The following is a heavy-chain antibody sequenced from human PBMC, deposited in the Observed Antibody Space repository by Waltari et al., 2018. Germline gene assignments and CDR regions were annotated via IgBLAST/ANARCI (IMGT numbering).Heavy chain of an antibody. J-gene: IGHJ6*02. CDR1: GGSFSGYY. Sequence: QVQLQQWGAGLLKPSETLSLTCAVYGGSFSGYYWSWIRQPPGKGLEWIGEINHSGSTNYNPSLKSRVTISVDTSKNQFSLKLSSVTAADTAVYYCAKPKYGAHYGMDVWGQGTTVTVSS. CDR2: INHSGST. CDR3: AKPKYGAHYGMDV. V-gene: IGHV4-34*01. D-gene: IGHD4-17*01.